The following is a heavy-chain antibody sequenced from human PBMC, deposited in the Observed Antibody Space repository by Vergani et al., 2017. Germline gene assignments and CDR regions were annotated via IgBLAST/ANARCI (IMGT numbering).Heavy chain of an antibody. CDR2: ISYDGTQK. J-gene: IGHJ1*01. CDR3: ATKSCGTPGCQIGYFRE. Sequence: QLHLVASGGGVVPPGRSLRLSCVVSGFTSSYYGMHWVRQAPGKGLEWVAVISYDGTQKYYADSVKGRFTISRDNSKSTLYLQMNSLRTEDTAVYYCATKSCGTPGCQIGYFREWGQGTLVTVSS. V-gene: IGHV3-30*03. CDR1: GFTSSYYG. D-gene: IGHD1-1*01.